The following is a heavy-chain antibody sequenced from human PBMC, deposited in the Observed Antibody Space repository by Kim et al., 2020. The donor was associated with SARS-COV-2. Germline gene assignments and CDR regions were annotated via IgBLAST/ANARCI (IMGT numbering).Heavy chain of an antibody. CDR3: ANTPIFRRMDV. V-gene: IGHV3-48*03. J-gene: IGHJ6*02. CDR2: I. D-gene: IGHD3-3*01. Sequence: IYYAGSVKGRFTISRDNAKNSLYLQMNSLRAEDTAVYYCANTPIFRRMDVWGQGTTVTVSS.